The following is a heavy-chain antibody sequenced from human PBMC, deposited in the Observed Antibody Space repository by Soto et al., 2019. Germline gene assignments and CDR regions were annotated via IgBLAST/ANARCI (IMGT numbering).Heavy chain of an antibody. CDR3: ARGGIVAVPAALSSYDDYTHYRFDS. Sequence: QVQLAQSGAEVRSPGSSVKVSCRASGGSFSDSAFSWLRQAPGQGVEWVGGIIPMFAATKYAQAFQGRVTITADASTRTDYLALSSLTSDDSAVYFCARGGIVAVPAALSSYDDYTHYRFDSWGQGTLVSVS. J-gene: IGHJ4*02. CDR1: GGSFSDSA. CDR2: IIPMFAAT. V-gene: IGHV1-69*01. D-gene: IGHD2-15*01.